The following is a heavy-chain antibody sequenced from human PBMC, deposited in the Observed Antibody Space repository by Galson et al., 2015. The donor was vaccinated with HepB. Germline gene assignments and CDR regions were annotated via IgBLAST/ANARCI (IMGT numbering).Heavy chain of an antibody. D-gene: IGHD2-21*01. CDR2: VWYDGTKQ. Sequence: SLSLSCAASGLVFSRHGMHWARQAPGKGLEWVAVVWYDGTKQYYSESVEGRFTISRDNSKNMVYLQMNSLRVEDTAVYYCWMIGTDFDYWGQGTLVTVSS. CDR1: GLVFSRHG. V-gene: IGHV3-33*01. J-gene: IGHJ4*02. CDR3: WMIGTDFDY.